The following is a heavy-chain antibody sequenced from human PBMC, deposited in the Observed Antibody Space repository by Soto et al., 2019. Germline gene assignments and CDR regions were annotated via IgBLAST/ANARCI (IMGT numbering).Heavy chain of an antibody. D-gene: IGHD1-1*01. CDR3: ASKKKTTDAFDV. Sequence: PGESLKISCQASGYSFTPFWIGWVRQMPGTGLEWMGFIYLSDSDTRYNPSFQDQVTVSADKSISTAYLQWSSLKASDTAIYYCASKKKTTDAFDVWGQGTMVTVSS. CDR2: IYLSDSDT. V-gene: IGHV5-51*01. J-gene: IGHJ3*01. CDR1: GYSFTPFW.